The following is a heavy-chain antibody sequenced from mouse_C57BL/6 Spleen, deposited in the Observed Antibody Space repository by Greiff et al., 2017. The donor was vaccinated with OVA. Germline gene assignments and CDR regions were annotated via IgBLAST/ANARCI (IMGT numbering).Heavy chain of an antibody. V-gene: IGHV1-18*01. CDR3: ARDSSSWGAMDD. CDR1: GYTFTDYN. D-gene: IGHD1-1*01. J-gene: IGHJ4*01. Sequence: EVQLQQSGPELVKPGASVKIPCKASGYTFTDYNMDWVKQSHGKSLEWIGDINPNNGGTIYNQKFKGKATLTVDKSSSTAYMELRRLTSEDTAVYYSARDSSSWGAMDDWGQGTSVTVSS. CDR2: INPNNGGT.